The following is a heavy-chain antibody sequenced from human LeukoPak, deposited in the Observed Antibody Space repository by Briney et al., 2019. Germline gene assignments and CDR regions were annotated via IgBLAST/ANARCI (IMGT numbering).Heavy chain of an antibody. Sequence: SETLSLTCAVYGASFSDYYWSFIRQPPGKGLEWIGEIHHSGNTNYNPSLKSRVTISVDTSKNQFSLNLTSVTAADTAVYYCARQTGSGLFILPGGQGTLVTVSS. D-gene: IGHD3/OR15-3a*01. J-gene: IGHJ4*02. CDR2: IHHSGNT. CDR3: ARQTGSGLFILP. CDR1: GASFSDYY. V-gene: IGHV4-34*01.